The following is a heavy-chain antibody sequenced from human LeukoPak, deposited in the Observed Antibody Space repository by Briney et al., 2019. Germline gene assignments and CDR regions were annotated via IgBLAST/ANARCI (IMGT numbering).Heavy chain of an antibody. CDR1: GFTFNNYA. Sequence: PGGSLRLSCAASGFTFNNYALSWVRQAPGKGLGWVSAISDSGGSTYYADSVKGRFTISRDNSQNTLYLQMNSLRAEDTAVYYCAKGDGYNYDNWFDPWGQGTLVTVSS. V-gene: IGHV3-23*01. CDR2: ISDSGGST. D-gene: IGHD5-24*01. CDR3: AKGDGYNYDNWFDP. J-gene: IGHJ5*02.